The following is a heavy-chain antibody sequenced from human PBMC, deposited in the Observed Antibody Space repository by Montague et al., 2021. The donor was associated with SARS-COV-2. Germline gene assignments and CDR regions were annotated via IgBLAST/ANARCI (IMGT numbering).Heavy chain of an antibody. CDR3: ARGAPGY. CDR1: GGSFSDYH. J-gene: IGHJ4*02. Sequence: SETLSLTCTVYGGSFSDYHWTWIRKSPGGGLEWVGQINYGGSTKYNPSLRSRVTISIDTSKNQFSLKLTSVTAADTAVYYCARGAPGYWGQGTLVTVSS. V-gene: IGHV4-34*01. CDR2: INYGGST. D-gene: IGHD1-1*01.